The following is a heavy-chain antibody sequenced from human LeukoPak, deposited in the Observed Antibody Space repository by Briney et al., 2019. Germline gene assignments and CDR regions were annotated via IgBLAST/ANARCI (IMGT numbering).Heavy chain of an antibody. J-gene: IGHJ4*02. CDR3: ACDY. Sequence: GRSLRLSCAASGFNFSDYAMHWVRQAPGKGLDWVAVVSYDGRITYYADSVEGRFTISRDNSKSTLNLQMNNLRSDDTAIYYCACDYWGQGTLVTVSS. CDR1: GFNFSDYA. V-gene: IGHV3-30*04. CDR2: VSYDGRIT.